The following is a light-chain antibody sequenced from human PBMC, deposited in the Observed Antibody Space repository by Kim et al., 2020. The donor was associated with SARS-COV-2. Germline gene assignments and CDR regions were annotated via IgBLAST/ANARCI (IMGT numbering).Light chain of an antibody. J-gene: IGLJ3*02. V-gene: IGLV3-1*01. CDR2: KDT. Sequence: VSPGQKARITCSGDKLGDKYVCWYQQKPGQSPVLVIYKDTKRPSGIPERFAGSNSGNTATLTISGTQAMDEADYYCQAWDSSTKGVFGGGTQLTVL. CDR1: KLGDKY. CDR3: QAWDSSTKGV.